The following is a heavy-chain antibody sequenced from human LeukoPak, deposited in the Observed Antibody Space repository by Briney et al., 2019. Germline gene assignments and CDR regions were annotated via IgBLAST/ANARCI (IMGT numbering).Heavy chain of an antibody. CDR3: AKDNYYDSSGAFDY. D-gene: IGHD3-22*01. Sequence: GGSLRLSCAASGFTFDDYAMHWVRHAPGKGLEWVSGISWNSGSIVYADSVKGRFTISRDNAKNSLYLQLNSPRAEDTALYYCAKDNYYDSSGAFDYWGQGTLVTVSA. J-gene: IGHJ4*02. CDR2: ISWNSGSI. CDR1: GFTFDDYA. V-gene: IGHV3-9*01.